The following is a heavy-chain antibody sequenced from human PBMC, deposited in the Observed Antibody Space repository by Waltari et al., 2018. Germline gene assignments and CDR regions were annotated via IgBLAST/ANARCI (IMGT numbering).Heavy chain of an antibody. D-gene: IGHD3-22*01. CDR3: ARDQWFAFDI. V-gene: IGHV3-7*01. CDR2: IKKDGSEE. J-gene: IGHJ3*02. CDR1: VFTLSSYW. Sequence: EVQLVESGGGLVQPGGSLSLSCEASVFTLSSYWMSWVRQAPGKGLEWVANIKKDGSEEYYVDSVRGRFTISRDNAKNSLYLQMNSLRPEDTAVYYCARDQWFAFDIWGQGTMVTVSS.